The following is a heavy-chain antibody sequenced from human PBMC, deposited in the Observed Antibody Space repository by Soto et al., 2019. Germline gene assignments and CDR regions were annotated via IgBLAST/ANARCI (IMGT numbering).Heavy chain of an antibody. V-gene: IGHV3-9*01. Sequence: EVQLVESGGGSVQPGRSLRLSCAASGFRFHDYAMHWVRQAPGKGLEWVSGISFDSNSIGYGDSVKGRFTISRDDAKNSLYLQMNSLREEDTAVYYCVRDIEENQLLYDAFDVWGQGTMVTVSS. CDR1: GFRFHDYA. D-gene: IGHD2-2*01. J-gene: IGHJ3*01. CDR2: ISFDSNSI. CDR3: VRDIEENQLLYDAFDV.